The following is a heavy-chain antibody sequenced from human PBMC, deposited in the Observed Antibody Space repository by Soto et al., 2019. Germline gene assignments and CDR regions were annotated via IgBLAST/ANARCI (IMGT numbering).Heavy chain of an antibody. CDR1: GGSVGSFSCYY. J-gene: IGHJ5*02. CDR2: IYYSGST. V-gene: IGHV4-31*11. Sequence: SETLSLTCAVYGGSVGSFSCYYWSWIRQHPGKGLEWIGYIYYSGSTYYNPSLKSRVTISVDTSKNQFSLKLSSVTAADTAIYYCARSVFPWGQGTLVTVSS. CDR3: ARSVFP.